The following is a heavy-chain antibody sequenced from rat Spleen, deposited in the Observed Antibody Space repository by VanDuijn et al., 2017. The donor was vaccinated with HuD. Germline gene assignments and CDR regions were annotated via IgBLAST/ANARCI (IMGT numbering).Heavy chain of an antibody. CDR1: GFSLTSSS. CDR2: IWGNGNT. J-gene: IGHJ4*01. Sequence: VQLKESGPGLVQPSQTLSLTCTVSGFSLTSSSVHWVRQPPGQGLEWMGGIWGNGNTDYDSTLKSRLSISRDTSKSQVFLKMNSLQTEETAMYFWARARPGEAYVMDAWGQGTSVTVSS. V-gene: IGHV2-1*01. CDR3: ARARPGEAYVMDA.